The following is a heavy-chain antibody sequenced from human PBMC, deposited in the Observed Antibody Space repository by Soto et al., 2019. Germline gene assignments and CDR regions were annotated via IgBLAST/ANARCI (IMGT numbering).Heavy chain of an antibody. CDR1: SGSISSSNW. D-gene: IGHD6-13*01. V-gene: IGHV4-4*02. Sequence: SETLSLTCAVSSGSISSSNWWSWVRQPPGKGLEWIGEIYHSGSTNYNPSLKSRVTISVDKSKNQFSLKLSSVTAADTAVYYCAGIKYSSSWYPQFGYWGQGTLVT. CDR2: IYHSGST. CDR3: AGIKYSSSWYPQFGY. J-gene: IGHJ4*02.